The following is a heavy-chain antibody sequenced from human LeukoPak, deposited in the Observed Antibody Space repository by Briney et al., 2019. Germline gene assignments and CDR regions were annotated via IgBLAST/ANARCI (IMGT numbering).Heavy chain of an antibody. V-gene: IGHV3-30*04. CDR3: AKDGDIAAADYYFDY. Sequence: GRSLRLPCAASGFTFSTYAIHWVRQAPGKGLEWVAVISYDGRDKHHADSVKGRFTISRDNSKNTLYLQMNSLRAEDTAVYYCAKDGDIAAADYYFDYWGQGTLVTVSS. D-gene: IGHD6-13*01. CDR1: GFTFSTYA. J-gene: IGHJ4*02. CDR2: ISYDGRDK.